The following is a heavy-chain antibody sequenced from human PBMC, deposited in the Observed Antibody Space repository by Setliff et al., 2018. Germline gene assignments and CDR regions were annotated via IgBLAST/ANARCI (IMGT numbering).Heavy chain of an antibody. CDR3: ARGDDSSGYFSY. Sequence: SETLSLTCTVSGDSISGAKYYWSWIRQSAGKGLECIGRIYTDGSTKYNPSLNSRVALSIDTSKNQFSLKLSSVTAADTAVYYCARGDDSSGYFSYWGQGTLVTVSS. V-gene: IGHV4-61*02. CDR1: GDSISGAKYY. CDR2: IYTDGST. J-gene: IGHJ4*02. D-gene: IGHD3-22*01.